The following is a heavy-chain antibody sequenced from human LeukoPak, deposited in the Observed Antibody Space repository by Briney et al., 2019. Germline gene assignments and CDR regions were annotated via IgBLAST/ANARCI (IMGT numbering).Heavy chain of an antibody. J-gene: IGHJ6*02. CDR1: GGSFSGYY. D-gene: IGHD3-10*01. CDR2: INHSGST. Sequence: SETLSLTCAVYGGSFSGYYWSWIRQPPGRGLEWIGEINHSGSTNYNPSLKSRVTISVDTSKNQFSLKLSSVTAADTAVYYCARAGYYGSGSPLQIYYYGMDVWGQGTTVTVSS. CDR3: ARAGYYGSGSPLQIYYYGMDV. V-gene: IGHV4-34*01.